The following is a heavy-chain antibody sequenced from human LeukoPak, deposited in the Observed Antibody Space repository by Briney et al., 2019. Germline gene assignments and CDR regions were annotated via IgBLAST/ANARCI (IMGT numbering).Heavy chain of an antibody. CDR2: INWKSGNI. J-gene: IGHJ4*02. Sequence: GRSLRLSCAASGLPFDDYAIHWVPQRPGKGLEWVSGINWKSGNIGYADSVKGRFTTTRDNSQMSLHLQMNSLTIEDTALYYCAIKAGVAVAGSFDSWGQGTLVTVSS. CDR1: GLPFDDYA. V-gene: IGHV3-9*01. CDR3: AIKAGVAVAGSFDS. D-gene: IGHD6-19*01.